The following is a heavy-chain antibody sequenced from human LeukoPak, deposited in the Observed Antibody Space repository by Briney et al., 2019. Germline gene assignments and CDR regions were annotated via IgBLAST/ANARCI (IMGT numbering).Heavy chain of an antibody. CDR1: GGSISSGDYY. CDR2: IYYSGST. Sequence: SETLSLTCTVSGGSISSGDYYWSWIRQPPGKGREWIGYIYYSGSTYYNPSLKSRVTISVDTSKNQFSLKLSSVTPADTAVYYCARASGYSAEWGQGTLVAVSS. V-gene: IGHV4-30-4*08. CDR3: ARASGYSAE. J-gene: IGHJ4*02. D-gene: IGHD5-18*01.